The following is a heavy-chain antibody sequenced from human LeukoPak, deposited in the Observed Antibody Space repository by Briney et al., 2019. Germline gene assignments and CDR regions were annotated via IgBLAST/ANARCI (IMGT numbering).Heavy chain of an antibody. CDR2: INPNSGGT. V-gene: IGHV1-2*02. D-gene: IGHD1-1*01. CDR1: GYTFTGYH. J-gene: IGHJ4*02. Sequence: ASVKVSCKTSGYTFTGYHLYWVRQAPGQGLEWMGWINPNSGGTNSAQKFKGRVTMTRDTSISTAYMELSRLTSDGTAVYYCASGSEVNSFYLYYSDYWGQGTLVTVSS. CDR3: ASGSEVNSFYLYYSDY.